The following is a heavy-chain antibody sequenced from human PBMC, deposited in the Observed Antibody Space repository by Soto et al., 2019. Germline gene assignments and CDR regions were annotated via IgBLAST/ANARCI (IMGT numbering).Heavy chain of an antibody. D-gene: IGHD6-13*01. CDR3: ARARVIAAAGTNWFDP. CDR2: INSDGSST. V-gene: IGHV3-74*01. J-gene: IGHJ5*02. CDR1: GFTFSSYW. Sequence: RRLSCAASGFTFSSYWMHWVRQAPGKGLVWVSRINSDGSSTSYADSVKGRFTISRDNAKNTLHLQMNSLRAEDTAVYYCARARVIAAAGTNWFDPWGQGTLVAVSS.